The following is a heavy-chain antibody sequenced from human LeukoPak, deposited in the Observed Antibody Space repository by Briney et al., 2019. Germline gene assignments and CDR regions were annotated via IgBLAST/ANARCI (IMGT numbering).Heavy chain of an antibody. J-gene: IGHJ4*02. V-gene: IGHV4-59*01. CDR2: IYYSGST. CDR1: GGSISSYY. D-gene: IGHD3-10*01. Sequence: SETLSLTCTVSGGSISSYYWSWIRQPPGKGLEWIGYIYYSGSTNYNPSLKSRVTTSVDTSKNQFSLKLSSVTAADTAVYYCARVLVRGVITYFDYWGQGTLVTVSS. CDR3: ARVLVRGVITYFDY.